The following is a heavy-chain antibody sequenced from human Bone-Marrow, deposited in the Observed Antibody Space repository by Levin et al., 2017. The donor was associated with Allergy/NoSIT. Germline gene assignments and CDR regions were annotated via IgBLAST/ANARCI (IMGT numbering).Heavy chain of an antibody. CDR1: GFTFSSYA. V-gene: IGHV3-23*01. CDR3: AKWGLILVYSWFDP. D-gene: IGHD1-26*01. CDR2: ISGSGGST. J-gene: IGHJ5*02. Sequence: GESLKISCAASGFTFSSYAMSWVRQAPGKGLEWVSAISGSGGSTYYADSVKGRFTISRDNSKNTLYLQMNSLRAEDTAVYYCAKWGLILVYSWFDPWGQGTLVTVSS.